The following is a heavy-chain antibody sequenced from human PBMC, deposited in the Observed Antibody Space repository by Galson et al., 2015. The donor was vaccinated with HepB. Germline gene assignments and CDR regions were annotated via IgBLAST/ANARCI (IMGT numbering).Heavy chain of an antibody. CDR1: GFTFSSYG. D-gene: IGHD1-26*01. CDR2: IWYDGSNK. CDR3: ARDGAWVGATSTFDY. Sequence: SLRLSCAASGFTFSSYGMHWVRQAPGKGLEWVAVIWYDGSNKYYADSVKGRFTISRDNSKNTLYLQMNSLRAEDTAVYYCARDGAWVGATSTFDYWGQGTLVTVSS. J-gene: IGHJ4*02. V-gene: IGHV3-33*01.